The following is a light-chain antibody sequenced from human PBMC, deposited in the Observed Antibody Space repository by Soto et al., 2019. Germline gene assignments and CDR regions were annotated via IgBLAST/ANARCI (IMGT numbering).Light chain of an antibody. V-gene: IGKV1-39*01. CDR3: QQSYSTPFT. CDR1: QSISSY. Sequence: DIQMTQSPSSLSASVGDRVTITCRESQSISSYLNWYQQKPGKAPKLLIYAASSLQSGVPSRFSGSGSVTDFTLTISSLQPEDFATYYCQQSYSTPFTFGPGTKVDSK. J-gene: IGKJ3*01. CDR2: AAS.